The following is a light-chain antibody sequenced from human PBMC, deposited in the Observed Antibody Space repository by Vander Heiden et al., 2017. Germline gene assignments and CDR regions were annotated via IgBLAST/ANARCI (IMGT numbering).Light chain of an antibody. CDR3: QQSYDYPFT. J-gene: IGKJ5*01. CDR1: QTVSSW. V-gene: IGKV1-5*03. CDR2: KAS. Sequence: QVTQAPSTLSASIGDRVTITCRASQTVSSWVAWYQQKPGKAPKLLIYKASHLQSGVPSRFSGSESGTEFTLTISSLQPDDFATYYCQQSYDYPFTFGQGTRLEI.